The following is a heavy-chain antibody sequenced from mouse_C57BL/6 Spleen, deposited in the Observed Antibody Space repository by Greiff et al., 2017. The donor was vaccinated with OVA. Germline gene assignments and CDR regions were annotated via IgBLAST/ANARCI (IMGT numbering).Heavy chain of an antibody. Sequence: VKLQESGAELVKPGASVKMSCKASGYTFTSYWITWVKQRPGQGLEWIGDIYPGSGSTNYNEKFKSKATLTVDTSSSTAYMQLSSLTSEDSAVYYCARGSSYGAWFAYWGQGTLVTVSA. CDR2: IYPGSGST. J-gene: IGHJ3*01. D-gene: IGHD1-1*01. CDR3: ARGSSYGAWFAY. V-gene: IGHV1-55*01. CDR1: GYTFTSYW.